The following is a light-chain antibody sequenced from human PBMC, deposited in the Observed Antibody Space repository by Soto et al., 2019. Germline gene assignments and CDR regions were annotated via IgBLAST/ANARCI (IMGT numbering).Light chain of an antibody. V-gene: IGKV3-20*01. CDR2: GAS. Sequence: EILLTQSPCTLALSPGERATLSCRASQSVSSSYLAWYQQKPGHTPSLLIYGASSRATGIPDRLSGSGSGTDFTLTINRPEPEDSAVYYCQQYGSSGTFGQGTKVDIK. CDR1: QSVSSSY. CDR3: QQYGSSGT. J-gene: IGKJ1*01.